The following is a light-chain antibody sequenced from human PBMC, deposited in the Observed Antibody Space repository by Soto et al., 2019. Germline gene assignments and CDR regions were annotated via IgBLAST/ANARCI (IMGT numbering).Light chain of an antibody. J-gene: IGKJ4*01. CDR3: QQYKSYSPLT. CDR2: DAS. Sequence: DIQMTQSPSTLSASVGDRVTITCRASQSISSWLAWYQQKPGKAPKLLIYDASSLESGVPSRLSGSGSGTEFTLTISSLQPEDFATYYCQQYKSYSPLTFGGGTKVDIK. CDR1: QSISSW. V-gene: IGKV1-5*01.